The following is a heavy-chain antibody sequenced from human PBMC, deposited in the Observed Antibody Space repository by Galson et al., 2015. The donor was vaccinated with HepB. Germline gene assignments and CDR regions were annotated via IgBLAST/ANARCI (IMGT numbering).Heavy chain of an antibody. CDR1: GFSFSGSA. Sequence: SLRLSCAASGFSFSGSAIHWVRQASGKGPEWIGRIRSKASNYAASYVPSLKGRVTISRDDSKNVAYLHMRSLKTEDTAVYYCLRLGDLSGYRSRWGQGTLVTVSS. D-gene: IGHD6-13*01. V-gene: IGHV3-73*01. CDR3: LRLGDLSGYRSR. CDR2: IRSKASNYAA. J-gene: IGHJ4*02.